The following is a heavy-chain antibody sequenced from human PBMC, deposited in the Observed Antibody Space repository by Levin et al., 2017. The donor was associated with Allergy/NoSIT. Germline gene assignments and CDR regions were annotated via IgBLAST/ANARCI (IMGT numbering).Heavy chain of an antibody. CDR1: GNTLTELS. V-gene: IGHV1-24*01. J-gene: IGHJ4*02. CDR3: ATVYSGGYYYYNFDY. CDR2: FDPEDGET. Sequence: ASVKVSCKVSGNTLTELSMHWVRQARGKGLEWMGGFDPEDGETVYAQKFQGRVTMTEDTSTDTAYMDLSSLRSEDTAVYYCATVYSGGYYYYNFDYWGQGTLVTVSS. D-gene: IGHD3-22*01.